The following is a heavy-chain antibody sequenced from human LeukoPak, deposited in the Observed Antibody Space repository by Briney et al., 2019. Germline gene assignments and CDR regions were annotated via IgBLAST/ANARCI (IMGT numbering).Heavy chain of an antibody. V-gene: IGHV3-23*01. CDR2: ISGSGDST. J-gene: IGHJ4*02. CDR1: GFTFNTYA. CDR3: ARPQTYYYGSGSYYDY. D-gene: IGHD3-10*01. Sequence: GGSLRLSCAASGFTFNTYAMSWVRQAPGKGLEWVSAISGSGDSTYYADSVKGRFTISRDNSKNTVFLQMNSLRAEDTAVYYCARPQTYYYGSGSYYDYWGQGTLVTVSS.